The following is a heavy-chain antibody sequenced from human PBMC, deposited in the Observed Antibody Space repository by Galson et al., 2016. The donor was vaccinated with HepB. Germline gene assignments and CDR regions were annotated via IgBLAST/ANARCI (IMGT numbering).Heavy chain of an antibody. Sequence: SLRLSCAASGFTFNIYAMHWVRQAPGKGLEWVAVISYDGRNKYYADSVKGRFTISRDNSKNTLYLQMNSLRAKETAVYYCARAEAYSSSSFAYYGMDVWGQGTTVTVSS. V-gene: IGHV3-30*04. CDR2: ISYDGRNK. J-gene: IGHJ6*02. CDR1: GFTFNIYA. D-gene: IGHD6-6*01. CDR3: ARAEAYSSSSFAYYGMDV.